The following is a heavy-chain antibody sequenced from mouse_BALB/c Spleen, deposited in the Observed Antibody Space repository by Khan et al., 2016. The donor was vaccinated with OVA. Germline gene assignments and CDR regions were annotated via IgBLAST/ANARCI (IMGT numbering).Heavy chain of an antibody. CDR3: TRNGYGNYENWDY. J-gene: IGHJ2*01. Sequence: VQLQQSGTVLARPGASVKMSCKASGYTFTSYWMHWVKQRPGQGLEWIGAIYPGNSDTNYNQKFKGKAKLTAVTSTSTAYMELNSLTNGDSAVYYCTRNGYGNYENWDYWGQGTTLTVSS. CDR2: IYPGNSDT. V-gene: IGHV1-5*01. D-gene: IGHD2-1*01. CDR1: GYTFTSYW.